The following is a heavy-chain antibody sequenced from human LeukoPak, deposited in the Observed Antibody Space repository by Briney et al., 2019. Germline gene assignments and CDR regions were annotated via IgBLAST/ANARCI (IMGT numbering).Heavy chain of an antibody. CDR2: IYYSGST. CDR1: GGSVSSGSYY. CDR3: ARDLSGSSSFGY. V-gene: IGHV4-61*01. D-gene: IGHD6-6*01. Sequence: SETLSLTCTVSGGSVSSGSYYWSWIRQPPGKGLEWIGYIYYSGSTNYNPSLKSRVTISVDTSKNQFSLELSSVTAADTAVYYCARDLSGSSSFGYWGQGTLVTVSS. J-gene: IGHJ4*02.